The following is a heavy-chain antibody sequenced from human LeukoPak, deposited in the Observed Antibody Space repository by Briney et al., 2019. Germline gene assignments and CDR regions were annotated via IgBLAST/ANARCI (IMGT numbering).Heavy chain of an antibody. CDR3: ARDRWSGYYKPGDAFDI. CDR1: GFTFSSYS. Sequence: GGSLRLSCAASGFTFSSYSMNWVRQAPGKGLEWVSSISSSSSYIYYADSVKGRFTISRDKAKNSLYPQMNSLRAEDTAVYYCARDRWSGYYKPGDAFDIWGQGTMVTVSS. D-gene: IGHD3-3*01. J-gene: IGHJ3*02. CDR2: ISSSSSYI. V-gene: IGHV3-21*01.